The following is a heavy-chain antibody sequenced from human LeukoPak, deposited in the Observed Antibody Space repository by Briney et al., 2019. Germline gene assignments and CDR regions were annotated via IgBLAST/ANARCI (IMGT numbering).Heavy chain of an antibody. Sequence: SETLSLTCTVSGGSISSGSYYWSCIRQPAGKGLEWIGRIYTSGSTNYNPSLKSRVTISVDTSKNQFSLKLSSVTAADTAVYYCARDLGYSSGWYEGGHFDYWGQGTLVTVSS. J-gene: IGHJ4*02. CDR2: IYTSGST. V-gene: IGHV4-61*02. D-gene: IGHD6-19*01. CDR3: ARDLGYSSGWYEGGHFDY. CDR1: GGSISSGSYY.